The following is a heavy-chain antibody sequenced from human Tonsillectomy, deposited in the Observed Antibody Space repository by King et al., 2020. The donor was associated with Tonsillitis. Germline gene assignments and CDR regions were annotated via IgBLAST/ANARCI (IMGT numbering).Heavy chain of an antibody. Sequence: VQLVESGGGLVQPGGSLRLSCAASGFTFSRYWMNWVRQAPGKGLEWVANIKQDGSEKYYVDSVKGRFTISRDNAANSLYLQMDSLRGEDTAVYYCARGAAYYYDSSGFYYGVSERRGMDVWGQGTTVTVSS. J-gene: IGHJ6*02. CDR3: ARGAAYYYDSSGFYYGVSERRGMDV. CDR1: GFTFSRYW. D-gene: IGHD3-22*01. V-gene: IGHV3-7*01. CDR2: IKQDGSEK.